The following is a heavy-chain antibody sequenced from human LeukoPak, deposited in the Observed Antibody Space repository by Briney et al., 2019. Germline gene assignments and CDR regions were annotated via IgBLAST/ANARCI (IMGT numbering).Heavy chain of an antibody. D-gene: IGHD5-24*01. CDR2: INEDGTET. CDR1: GFTFSSNW. V-gene: IGHV3-7*03. J-gene: IGHJ4*02. CDR3: AKEGRSLQTY. Sequence: GGSLRLSCAASGFTFSSNWMSWVRLAPGKGLEWVANINEDGTETYYVDSVKGRFTISRDNAKNSLYLQMNSLRAEDTAVYYCAKEGRSLQTYWGQGTLLTLSS.